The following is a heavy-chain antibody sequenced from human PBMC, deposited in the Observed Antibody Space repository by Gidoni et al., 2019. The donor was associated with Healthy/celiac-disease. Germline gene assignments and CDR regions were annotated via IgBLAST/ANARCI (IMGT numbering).Heavy chain of an antibody. J-gene: IGHJ5*02. CDR3: ARGSIVVVPAAISNLFDP. D-gene: IGHD2-2*01. CDR1: DGSFSGYY. Sequence: QVQLQQWGAGLLQPSETLSLTCAVYDGSFSGYYWSWIRQPPGKGGEWMGEINHSGSTNYNPSLKSRVNISVDTSKNQFSLKLSSVTAADTAVYYCARGSIVVVPAAISNLFDPWGQGTLVTVSS. V-gene: IGHV4-34*01. CDR2: INHSGST.